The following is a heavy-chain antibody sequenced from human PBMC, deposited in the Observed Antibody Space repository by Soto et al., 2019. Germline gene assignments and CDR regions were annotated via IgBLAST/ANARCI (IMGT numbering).Heavy chain of an antibody. J-gene: IGHJ6*02. CDR2: IYSGGST. Sequence: QLGGSLRLSCAASGFTVSSNYMSWVRQAPGKGLEWVSVIYSGGSTYYADSVKGRFTISRDNSKNTLYLQMNSLRAEDTAVYYCASAPGGGVYYGMDVWGQGTTVTVSS. V-gene: IGHV3-53*01. D-gene: IGHD2-15*01. CDR3: ASAPGGGVYYGMDV. CDR1: GFTVSSNY.